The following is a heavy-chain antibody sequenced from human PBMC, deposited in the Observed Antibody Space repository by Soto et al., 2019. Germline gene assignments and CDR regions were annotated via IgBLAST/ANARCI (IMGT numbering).Heavy chain of an antibody. CDR2: IYYSGST. J-gene: IGHJ4*02. CDR1: GGSVSSGNYY. CDR3: ARRTVAEHFDY. V-gene: IGHV4-61*01. D-gene: IGHD4-17*01. Sequence: SETLSLTCTVSGGSVSSGNYYWSWIRQPPGKGLEWIGYIYYSGSTNYNPSLKSRVTISVDTSKNQFSLKLSSVTAADTAVYYCARRTVAEHFDYWGQGTLVTVSS.